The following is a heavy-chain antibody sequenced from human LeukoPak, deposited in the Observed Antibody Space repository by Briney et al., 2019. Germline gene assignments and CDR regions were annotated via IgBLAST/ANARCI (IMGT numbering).Heavy chain of an antibody. V-gene: IGHV1-18*01. CDR1: GYTFTSFG. Sequence: ASVKVSCKSSGYTFTSFGISWVRQAPGQGPEYMGGISAYHIYTNYAQKFQGRVTMTTDTSTSTAYMEVRSLKSGDTAVYYCARVAGGGGRGYFFYSWGQGTLVTVSS. CDR2: ISAYHIYT. J-gene: IGHJ4*02. CDR3: ARVAGGGGRGYFFYS. D-gene: IGHD3-22*01.